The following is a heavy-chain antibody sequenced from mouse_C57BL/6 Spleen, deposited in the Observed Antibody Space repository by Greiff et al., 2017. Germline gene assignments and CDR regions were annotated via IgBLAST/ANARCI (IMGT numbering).Heavy chain of an antibody. Sequence: QVQLQQPGAELVKPGASVKMSCKASGYTFTSYWITWVKQRPGQGLEWIGDIYPGSGSTNYNEKFKSKATLTLDTSSSTAYMQLSSLTSEDSAVYYCARSNWDVDYAMDYWGQGTSVTVSS. V-gene: IGHV1-55*01. D-gene: IGHD4-1*02. CDR2: IYPGSGST. CDR1: GYTFTSYW. J-gene: IGHJ4*01. CDR3: ARSNWDVDYAMDY.